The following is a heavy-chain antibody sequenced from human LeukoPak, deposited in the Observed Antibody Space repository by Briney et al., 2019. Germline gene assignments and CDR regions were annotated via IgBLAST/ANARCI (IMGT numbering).Heavy chain of an antibody. CDR2: IYYSGST. V-gene: IGHV4-39*01. J-gene: IGHJ4*02. CDR3: ARPRNSGYDYLSSFSY. D-gene: IGHD5-12*01. Sequence: SGALSLTRTLSGGSIISSGYCWGWIRQPPGKGLGWMGSIYYSGSTYYNPSLMSRVNIHVDKSKNPLSLNLSCVTAADTAVYYCARPRNSGYDYLSSFSYWGQGTLVTVSS. CDR1: GGSIISSGYC.